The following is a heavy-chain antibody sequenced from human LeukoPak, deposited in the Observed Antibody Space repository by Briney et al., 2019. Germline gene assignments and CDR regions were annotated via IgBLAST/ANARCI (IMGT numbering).Heavy chain of an antibody. CDR1: GFTFSSYA. CDR2: ISGSGGST. J-gene: IGHJ5*02. CDR3: AKTLYPHNDFWSGFDP. V-gene: IGHV3-23*01. Sequence: GGSLRLSCAASGFTFSSYAMSWVRQAPGKGLEWVSAISGSGGSTYYADSVKGRFTISRDNSKNTLYLQMNSLRAEDTAVYYCAKTLYPHNDFWSGFDPWGQGTLVTVSS. D-gene: IGHD3-3*01.